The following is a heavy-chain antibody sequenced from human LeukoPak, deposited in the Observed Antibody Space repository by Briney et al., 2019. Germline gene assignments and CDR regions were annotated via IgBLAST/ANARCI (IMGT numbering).Heavy chain of an antibody. D-gene: IGHD1-26*01. CDR1: GDSISSFTSSSYF. CDR2: VYYTGRT. Sequence: SETLSLTCTVSGDSISSFTSSSYFWAWIRQPPGKGLEWIGNVYYTGRTYSNPSLRSRATVSVDTSKNQFSLRLSSVTAADTAVYYCARHLLGRGADYYFFYMDVWGKGTTVTVSS. J-gene: IGHJ6*03. CDR3: ARHLLGRGADYYFFYMDV. V-gene: IGHV4-39*01.